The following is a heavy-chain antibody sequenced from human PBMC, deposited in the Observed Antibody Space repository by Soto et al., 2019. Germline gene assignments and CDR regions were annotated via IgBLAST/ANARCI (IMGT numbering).Heavy chain of an antibody. V-gene: IGHV3-30-3*01. CDR1: GFTFSSYA. Sequence: GGSLRLSXAASGFTFSSYAMHWVRQAPGKGLEWVAVISYDGSNKYYADSVKGRSTISRDNSKNTLYLQMNSLRAEDTAVYYCASSPYYYGMDVWGQGTTVTVSS. J-gene: IGHJ6*02. CDR2: ISYDGSNK. CDR3: ASSPYYYGMDV.